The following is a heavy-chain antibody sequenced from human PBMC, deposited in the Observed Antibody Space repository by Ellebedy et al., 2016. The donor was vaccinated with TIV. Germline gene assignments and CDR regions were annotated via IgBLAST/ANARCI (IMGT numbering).Heavy chain of an antibody. J-gene: IGHJ5*02. CDR2: IYPSDSQT. CDR1: GYRFTTYW. CDR3: ARLDGAEGLNWLDP. D-gene: IGHD2-2*03. Sequence: GESLKISCKGSGYRFTTYWIAWVRQMSGKGLELMGIIYPSDSQTRYSPSFQGQVTISADKSISTAYLQWSSLKASDTAMYYCARLDGAEGLNWLDPWGQGTLVTVSS. V-gene: IGHV5-51*01.